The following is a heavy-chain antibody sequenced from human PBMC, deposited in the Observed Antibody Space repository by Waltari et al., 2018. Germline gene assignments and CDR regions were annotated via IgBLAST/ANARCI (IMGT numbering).Heavy chain of an antibody. CDR3: ARDNWVEVPFGYYYYMDF. CDR2: ISSSSLTI. J-gene: IGHJ6*03. D-gene: IGHD3-10*01. Sequence: EVQLVESGGGLVQPGGSLRLSCAASGFTFSSYSMNWVRQAPGKGLEWVSYISSSSLTIYYADSVKCRFTISRDNAKNSLYLQMNSLRDEDTAVYYCARDNWVEVPFGYYYYMDFLGKVTTFTVSS. V-gene: IGHV3-48*02. CDR1: GFTFSSYS.